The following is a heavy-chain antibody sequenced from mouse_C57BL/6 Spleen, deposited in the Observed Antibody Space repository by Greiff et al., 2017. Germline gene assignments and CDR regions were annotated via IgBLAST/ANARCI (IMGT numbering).Heavy chain of an antibody. CDR1: GYSFTGYY. Sequence: EVQLQQSGPELVKPGASVKISCKASGYSFTGYYMNWVKQSPEKSLEWIGEINPSTGGTTYNQKFKAKATLTVDKSSSTAYMQLKSLTSEDSAVYYCTRLGTAYFYYWGQGTTLTVSS. CDR2: INPSTGGT. CDR3: TRLGTAYFYY. J-gene: IGHJ2*01. V-gene: IGHV1-42*01. D-gene: IGHD4-1*01.